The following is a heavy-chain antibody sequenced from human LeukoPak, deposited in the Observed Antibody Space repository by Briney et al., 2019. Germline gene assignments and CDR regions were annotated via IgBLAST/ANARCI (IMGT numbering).Heavy chain of an antibody. Sequence: GGSLRLSCTASGFPFSSYGMHWVRQAPGKGLVWVTVIWPDGSIKYYADSVKGRFTVSRDNSKNTLYLQMNSLRAEDTAVYYCARDIANPTNTIFGVVALAFDIWGQGTMVTVSS. CDR2: IWPDGSIK. CDR3: ARDIANPTNTIFGVVALAFDI. J-gene: IGHJ3*02. CDR1: GFPFSSYG. D-gene: IGHD3-3*01. V-gene: IGHV3-33*01.